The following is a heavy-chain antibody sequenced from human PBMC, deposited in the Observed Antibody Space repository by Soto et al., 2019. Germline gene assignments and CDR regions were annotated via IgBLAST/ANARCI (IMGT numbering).Heavy chain of an antibody. J-gene: IGHJ6*02. V-gene: IGHV1-69*04. CDR2: IIPILGIA. CDR1: GGTFSSYT. CDR3: ARDRNSWQTYYYYYGMAV. D-gene: IGHD6-13*01. Sequence: SVKVSCKASGGTFSSYTISWVRQAPGQGLEWMGRIIPILGIANYAQKFQGRVTITADKSTSTAYMELSSLRSEDTAVYYCARDRNSWQTYYYYYGMAVWGQGTTVTVSS.